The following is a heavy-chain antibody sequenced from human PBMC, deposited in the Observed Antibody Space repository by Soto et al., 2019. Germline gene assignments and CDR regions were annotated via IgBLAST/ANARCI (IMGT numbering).Heavy chain of an antibody. CDR1: GYSFTIYS. V-gene: IGHV5-51*01. J-gene: IGHJ6*02. CDR2: IYPGDSDT. D-gene: IGHD2-2*01. Sequence: PGESLNISCKGSGYSFTIYSIGWVRQMPGKGLEWMGIIYPGDSDTRYSPSFQGQVTISADKSISTAYLQWSSLKASDTAMYYCARSTPTYYYGMDVWGQGTTVTVSS. CDR3: ARSTPTYYYGMDV.